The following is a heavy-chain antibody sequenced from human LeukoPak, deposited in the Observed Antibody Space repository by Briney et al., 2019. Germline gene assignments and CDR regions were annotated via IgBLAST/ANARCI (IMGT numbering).Heavy chain of an antibody. D-gene: IGHD3-22*01. CDR2: IKTDVSAK. CDR3: TKDLNHDSSG. J-gene: IGHJ4*02. Sequence: GGSLRLSCAASGFRSTDYWMTWVCQAPGKGLECVANIKTDVSAKYYPDSVKGRFTVSRDNAKKSLYLQMNNMRVEDTAIYYCTKDLNHDSSGWGQGTLVTVSS. CDR1: GFRSTDYW. V-gene: IGHV3-7*01.